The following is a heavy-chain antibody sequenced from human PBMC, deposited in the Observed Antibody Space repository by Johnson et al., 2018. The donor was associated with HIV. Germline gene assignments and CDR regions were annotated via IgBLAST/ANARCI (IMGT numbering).Heavy chain of an antibody. J-gene: IGHJ3*01. CDR1: GLTLSSYG. CDR3: AKIIGYSSGLES. Sequence: QVQLVESGGGVVQPGGSLRLSRAASGLTLSSYGMHWVRQAPGKGLAWVAFIRYDGSNKHHVDSVKCRFTISRDNSKNTLYRLMTSLRAADTSVYYCAKIIGYSSGLESWGQGTMVAVSS. D-gene: IGHD6-19*01. V-gene: IGHV3-30*02. CDR2: IRYDGSNK.